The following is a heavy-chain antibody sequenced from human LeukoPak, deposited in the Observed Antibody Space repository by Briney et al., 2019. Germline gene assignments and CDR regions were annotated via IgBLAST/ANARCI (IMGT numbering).Heavy chain of an antibody. D-gene: IGHD1-26*01. Sequence: KPSETLSLTCTVSGYSISSGYYWGWIRQPPGKGLEWIGSIYHSGSTYYNPSLKSRVTISVDTSKNQFSVKLSSVTAADTAVYYCVRVGGGSYLNFDCWGQGTLVTVSS. CDR2: IYHSGST. CDR1: GYSISSGYY. CDR3: VRVGGGSYLNFDC. V-gene: IGHV4-38-2*02. J-gene: IGHJ4*02.